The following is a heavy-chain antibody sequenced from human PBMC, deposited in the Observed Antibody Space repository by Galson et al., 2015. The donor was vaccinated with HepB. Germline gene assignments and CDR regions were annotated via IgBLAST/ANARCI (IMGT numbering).Heavy chain of an antibody. Sequence: SVKVSCKASGGTFSSYAISWVRQAPGQGLEWMGGIIPIFGTANYAQKFQGRVTITADESTSTAYMELSSLRSEDTAVYYCAGGVAEDYYYYMDVWGKGTTVTVSS. J-gene: IGHJ6*03. CDR3: AGGVAEDYYYYMDV. V-gene: IGHV1-69*13. CDR1: GGTFSSYA. CDR2: IIPIFGTA. D-gene: IGHD6-19*01.